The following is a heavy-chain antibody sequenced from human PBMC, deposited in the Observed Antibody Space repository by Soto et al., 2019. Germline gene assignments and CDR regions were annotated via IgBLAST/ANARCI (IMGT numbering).Heavy chain of an antibody. CDR3: AREVVGASPDWFDP. J-gene: IGHJ5*02. CDR2: ISYDGSNK. CDR1: GFTFSSYA. D-gene: IGHD1-26*01. Sequence: GGSLRLSCAASGFTFSSYAMHWVRQAPGKGLEWVAVISYDGSNKYYADSVKGRFTISRDNSKNTLYLQMNSLRAEDTAVYYCAREVVGASPDWFDPWGQGTLVTVSS. V-gene: IGHV3-30-3*01.